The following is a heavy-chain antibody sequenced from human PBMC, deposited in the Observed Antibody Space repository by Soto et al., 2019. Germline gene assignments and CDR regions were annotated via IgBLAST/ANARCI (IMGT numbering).Heavy chain of an antibody. CDR1: GFTFSSYG. D-gene: IGHD5-18*01. CDR2: ISYVGSDK. Sequence: QVQLVEAGGGVVQPGRSLRLSCAASGFTFSSYGMHWVRQAPGKGLEWGAVISYVGSDKYYADSVKGRFTISRDNSKNTLCLQINSLRAEDTAADYCAKDGYSYGWQSDYWGQGTLVTVSS. V-gene: IGHV3-30*18. CDR3: AKDGYSYGWQSDY. J-gene: IGHJ4*02.